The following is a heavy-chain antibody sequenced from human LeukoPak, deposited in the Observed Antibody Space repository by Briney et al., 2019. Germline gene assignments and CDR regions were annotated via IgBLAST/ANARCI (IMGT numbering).Heavy chain of an antibody. Sequence: SETLSLTCTVSGVSSSSRNCYWGWIRQPPGKGLEWIVSIYDSGNTYYNASLKSRVTISVDTAKNQFSLKLTSVTAADTAVYYCARQTGSGLFTLPGGQGTLVTVSS. V-gene: IGHV4-39*01. J-gene: IGHJ4*02. CDR2: IYDSGNT. CDR1: GVSSSSRNCY. CDR3: ARQTGSGLFTLP. D-gene: IGHD3-10*01.